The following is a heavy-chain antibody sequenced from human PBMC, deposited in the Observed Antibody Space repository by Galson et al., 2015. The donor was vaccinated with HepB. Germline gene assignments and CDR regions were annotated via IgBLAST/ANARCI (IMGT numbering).Heavy chain of an antibody. D-gene: IGHD3-10*01. CDR2: INPDGSEK. Sequence: LRLSCAASDFTFSNYWMNWVRQAPGKGLEWVANINPDGSEKYYVASLKGRFTISRDNAKNSLYLQMDSLRAEDTAVYYCARRISLVRGIITRPDYYYGMDVWGQGTAVTVA. CDR3: ARRISLVRGIITRPDYYYGMDV. J-gene: IGHJ6*02. CDR1: DFTFSNYW. V-gene: IGHV3-7*03.